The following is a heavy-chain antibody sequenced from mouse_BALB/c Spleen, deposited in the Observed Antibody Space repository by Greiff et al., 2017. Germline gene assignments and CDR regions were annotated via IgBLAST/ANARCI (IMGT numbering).Heavy chain of an antibody. Sequence: QVQLKQSGPELVKPGASVKISCKASGYAFSSSWMNWVKQRPGQGLEWIGRIYPGDGDTNYNGKFKGKATLTADKSSSTAYMQLSSLTSVDSAVYFCAREGITTAAMDYWGQGTSVTVSS. V-gene: IGHV1-82*01. D-gene: IGHD1-1*01. J-gene: IGHJ4*01. CDR2: IYPGDGDT. CDR3: AREGITTAAMDY. CDR1: GYAFSSSW.